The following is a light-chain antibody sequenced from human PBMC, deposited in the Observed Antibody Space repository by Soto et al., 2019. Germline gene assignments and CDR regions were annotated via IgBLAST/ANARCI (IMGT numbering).Light chain of an antibody. V-gene: IGLV1-51*01. J-gene: IGLJ2*01. CDR3: GTWDTSLYTVV. Sequence: SVLTQPPSVSAAPGQKVTISCSGSSSNIGNNYVSWYQQLPGTAPKFLIYDDYKRPSGIPDRFSGSKSGTSATLVITGLQTGDEADYYCGTWDTSLYTVVFGGGTKRTVL. CDR1: SSNIGNNY. CDR2: DDY.